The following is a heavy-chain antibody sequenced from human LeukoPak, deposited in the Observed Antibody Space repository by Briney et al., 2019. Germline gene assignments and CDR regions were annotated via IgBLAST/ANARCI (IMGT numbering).Heavy chain of an antibody. CDR3: ARDRGGWFGETSIDY. Sequence: SETLSLTCTVSGYSIISGYYWGWIRQPPGKGLEWIGSIYHSGSTYYNPSLKSRVTISVDTSKNQFSLKLSSVTAADTAVYYCARDRGGWFGETSIDYWGQGTLVTVSS. CDR1: GYSIISGYY. CDR2: IYHSGST. D-gene: IGHD3-10*01. J-gene: IGHJ4*02. V-gene: IGHV4-38-2*02.